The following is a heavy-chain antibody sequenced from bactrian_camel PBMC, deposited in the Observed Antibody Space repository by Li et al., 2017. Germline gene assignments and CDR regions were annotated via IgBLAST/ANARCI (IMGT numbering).Heavy chain of an antibody. CDR3: AAFRVVRGTGDDYHY. Sequence: VQLVESGGGLVQPGGSLRLSCAASGFSFSASHMSWVRQDPGKGLEWVTSISGDARSTAYLDSVKGRFTISRDNAKNAVYLQMNSLKSEDTALYYCAAFRVVRGTGDDYHYWGQGTQVTVS. V-gene: IGHV3-2*01. J-gene: IGHJ4*01. CDR2: ISGDARST. D-gene: IGHD2*01. CDR1: GFSFSASH.